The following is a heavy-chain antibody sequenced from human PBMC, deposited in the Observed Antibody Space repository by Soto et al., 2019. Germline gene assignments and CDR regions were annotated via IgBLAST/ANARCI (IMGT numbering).Heavy chain of an antibody. D-gene: IGHD3-3*01. Sequence: GGSLRLSCAASGFTFSSYSMSWVRQAPGKGLEWVSYISSSSSTIYYADSVKGRFTISRDNAKNSLYLQMNSLRDEDTAVYYCARVVEDYDFWSGPQWEYYYYGMDVWGQGTTVTVSS. J-gene: IGHJ6*02. CDR1: GFTFSSYS. CDR2: ISSSSSTI. CDR3: ARVVEDYDFWSGPQWEYYYYGMDV. V-gene: IGHV3-48*02.